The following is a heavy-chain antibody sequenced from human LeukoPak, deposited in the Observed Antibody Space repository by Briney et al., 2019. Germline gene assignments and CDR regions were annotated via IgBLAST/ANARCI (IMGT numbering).Heavy chain of an antibody. V-gene: IGHV3-21*01. CDR3: VRGATAVTRHLDY. D-gene: IGHD4-23*01. CDR1: GLTFSRYS. J-gene: IGHJ4*02. CDR2: ISSGSSYI. Sequence: GGSLRLSCAAPGLTFSRYSMNWVRQAPGKGLEWVSSISSGSSYIYYADSVKGRFAISRDNAKNSLYLQMNSLRPEDTAVYYCVRGATAVTRHLDYWGQGTLVTVSS.